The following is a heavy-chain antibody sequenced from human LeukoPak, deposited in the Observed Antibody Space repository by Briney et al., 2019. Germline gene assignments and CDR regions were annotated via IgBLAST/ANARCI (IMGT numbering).Heavy chain of an antibody. D-gene: IGHD3-3*01. Sequence: GGSLRLSCAASGFTFSSYGMHWVRQAPGKGLEWVAFIRYDGSNKYYADSVKGRFTISRDNSKNTLYLQMNSLRAEDTAVYYCAKVSPGYYDFWSGLCFDYWGQGTLVTVSS. CDR1: GFTFSSYG. V-gene: IGHV3-30*02. J-gene: IGHJ4*02. CDR3: AKVSPGYYDFWSGLCFDY. CDR2: IRYDGSNK.